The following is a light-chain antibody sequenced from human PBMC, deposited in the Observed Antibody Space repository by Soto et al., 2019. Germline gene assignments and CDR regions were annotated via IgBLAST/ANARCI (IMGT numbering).Light chain of an antibody. Sequence: IQLTQSPSTLSAYVGDRVNITCRASQSFSTWLAWYQQKPGKAPRLLIFDASFLYDGVPSRFSGSGPGTAVTLTISGIQPDDFATEYCQQYNLYPETFGQGTKVEVK. CDR2: DAS. CDR3: QQYNLYPET. CDR1: QSFSTW. J-gene: IGKJ1*01. V-gene: IGKV1-5*01.